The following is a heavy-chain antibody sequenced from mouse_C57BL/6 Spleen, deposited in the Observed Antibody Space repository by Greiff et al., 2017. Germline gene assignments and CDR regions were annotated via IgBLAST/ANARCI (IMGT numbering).Heavy chain of an antibody. CDR2: IYPRSGNT. J-gene: IGHJ4*01. CDR3: ARSRGSSYDYAMDY. V-gene: IGHV1-81*01. D-gene: IGHD1-1*01. CDR1: GYTFTSYG. Sequence: QVQLQQSGAELARPGASVKLSCKASGYTFTSYGISWVKQRTGQGLEWIGEIYPRSGNTYYNEKFKGKATLTADKSSSTAYMELRSLTSEDSAVYFCARSRGSSYDYAMDYWGQGTSVTVSS.